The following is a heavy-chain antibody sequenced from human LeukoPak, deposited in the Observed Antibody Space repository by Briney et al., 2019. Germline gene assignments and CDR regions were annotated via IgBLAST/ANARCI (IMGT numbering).Heavy chain of an antibody. Sequence: GGSLRLSCAASGFTFSHYWMTWVRQAPGKGLEWVAQINQDGSEEYYMDSVKARFTISRDNAKNSVFLQMNSLRAEDTAVYYCVRDGGVSGYDLLDYWGQGALVTVSS. V-gene: IGHV3-7*01. CDR3: VRDGGVSGYDLLDY. CDR1: GFTFSHYW. D-gene: IGHD5-12*01. CDR2: INQDGSEE. J-gene: IGHJ4*02.